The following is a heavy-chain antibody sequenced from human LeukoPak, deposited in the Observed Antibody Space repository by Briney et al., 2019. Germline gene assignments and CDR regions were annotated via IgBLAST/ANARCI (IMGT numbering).Heavy chain of an antibody. J-gene: IGHJ4*02. CDR2: IGSSSSYI. CDR1: GFTFSNYN. Sequence: GGSLRLSCAASGFTFSNYNMNWVRQAPGKGLEWVSSIGSSSSYISYADSVKGRFTISRDNAKNSLYLQINSLRAEDTAVYFCARELITYGDYPYYFDYWGQGTLVTVSS. D-gene: IGHD4-17*01. CDR3: ARELITYGDYPYYFDY. V-gene: IGHV3-21*01.